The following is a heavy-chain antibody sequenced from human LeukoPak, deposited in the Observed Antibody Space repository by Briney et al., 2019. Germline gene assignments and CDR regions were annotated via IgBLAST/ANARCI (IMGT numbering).Heavy chain of an antibody. J-gene: IGHJ4*02. Sequence: GGSLRLSCAASGFTFSSYGMHWVRQAPGKGLEWVAFIRYDGSNKYYADSVKGRFTISRDNSKNTLYLQMNSLRAEDTAVYYCARDPSFRPGYFDYWGQGTLVTVSS. CDR1: GFTFSSYG. V-gene: IGHV3-30*02. CDR2: IRYDGSNK. CDR3: ARDPSFRPGYFDY.